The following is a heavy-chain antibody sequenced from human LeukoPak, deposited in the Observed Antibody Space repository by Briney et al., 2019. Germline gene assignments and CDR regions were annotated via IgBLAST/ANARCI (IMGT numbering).Heavy chain of an antibody. J-gene: IGHJ3*02. CDR3: AIGYCRGGSCDDEPGDAFDI. CDR2: MNPNSGNT. D-gene: IGHD2-15*01. Sequence: ASVKVSCKASGYTFTSYDINWVRQATGQGLEWMGWMNPNSGNTGYAQKFQGRVTMTRNTSISTAYMELSSLGSEDTAVYYCAIGYCRGGSCDDEPGDAFDIWGQGTMVAVSS. V-gene: IGHV1-8*01. CDR1: GYTFTSYD.